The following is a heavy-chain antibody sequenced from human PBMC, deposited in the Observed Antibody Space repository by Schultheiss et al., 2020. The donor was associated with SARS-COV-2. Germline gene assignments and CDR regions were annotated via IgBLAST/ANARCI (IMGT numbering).Heavy chain of an antibody. CDR1: GGSISSSNW. CDR3: ARDNLNVPAVQNWFDP. D-gene: IGHD2-2*01. J-gene: IGHJ5*02. CDR2: IYHSGST. V-gene: IGHV4-4*02. Sequence: SETLSLTCAVSGGSISSSNWWSWVRQPPGKGLEWIGEIYHSGSTNYNPSLKSRVTISVDTSKNQFSLKLSSVTAADTAVYYCARDNLNVPAVQNWFDPWGQGTLVTVSS.